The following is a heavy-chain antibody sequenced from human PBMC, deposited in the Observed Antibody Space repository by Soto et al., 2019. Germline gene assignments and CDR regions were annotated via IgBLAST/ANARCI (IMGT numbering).Heavy chain of an antibody. CDR2: IYHSGNT. V-gene: IGHV4-4*02. Sequence: QVQLQESGPGLVKLSGTLSLTCALSGASIITDNWWSWVRQPPGKEMEWIGEIYHSGNTNFNPSVKSRVTISVDTSKNQFSLTVSSVTAADTAIYYCARASASSKLRGVVINWGQGTLVTVSS. CDR3: ARASASSKLRGVVIN. CDR1: GASIITDNW. D-gene: IGHD3-10*01. J-gene: IGHJ4*02.